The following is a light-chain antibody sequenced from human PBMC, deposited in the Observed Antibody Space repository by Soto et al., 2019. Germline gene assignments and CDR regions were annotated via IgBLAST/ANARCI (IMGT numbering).Light chain of an antibody. CDR2: DVS. CDR3: SSYTTSNTWV. V-gene: IGLV2-14*01. Sequence: QSALTQPASVSGSPGQSIAISCAGTSRDIGVYTFVFWYQQHPGKAPKLVIHDVSNRPSGVSNRFSASKSGNTASLTISGLQAEDEADYYCSSYTTSNTWVFGVGTQLTVL. CDR1: SRDIGVYTF. J-gene: IGLJ7*01.